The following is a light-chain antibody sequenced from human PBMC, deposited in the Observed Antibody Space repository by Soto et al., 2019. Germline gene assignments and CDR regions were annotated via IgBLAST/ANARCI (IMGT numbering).Light chain of an antibody. CDR2: DTF. Sequence: DIQMTQSPSSLSASIGDRVTITCRASQYISSWLAWYQQKPGKAPKLLMFDTFSLESGVPSRFSGRRSGTEFTLTISSLQPDDYATYYCQQYNSYSWTFGQGTKVEIK. J-gene: IGKJ1*01. V-gene: IGKV1-5*01. CDR1: QYISSW. CDR3: QQYNSYSWT.